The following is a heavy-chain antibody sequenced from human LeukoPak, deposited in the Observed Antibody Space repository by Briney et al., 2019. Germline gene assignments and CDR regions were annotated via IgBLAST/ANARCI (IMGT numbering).Heavy chain of an antibody. D-gene: IGHD1-7*01. J-gene: IGHJ4*02. CDR1: GYTFTSYG. CDR2: ISAYNGNT. V-gene: IGHV1-18*01. CDR3: ARVRITGTPGNY. Sequence: ASVKVSCKASGYTFTSYGISWVRQAPGQGLEWMGWISAYNGNTNCAQKLQGRVTMTTDTSTNTAYMELRSLRSDDTAVYYCARVRITGTPGNYWGQGTLVTVSS.